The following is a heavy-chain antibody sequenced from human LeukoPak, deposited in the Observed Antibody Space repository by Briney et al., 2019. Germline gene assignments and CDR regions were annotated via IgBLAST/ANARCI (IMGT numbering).Heavy chain of an antibody. D-gene: IGHD5-12*01. V-gene: IGHV4-59*01. CDR3: ARGSGYDFSAGCDY. Sequence: SETLSVTCTVSGGSISSYYWSWIRQPPGKGLEWIGYIYYSGSTNYNPSLKSRVTISVDTSKNQFSLKLSSVTAADTAVYYCARGSGYDFSAGCDYWGQGTLVTVSS. CDR1: GGSISSYY. J-gene: IGHJ4*02. CDR2: IYYSGST.